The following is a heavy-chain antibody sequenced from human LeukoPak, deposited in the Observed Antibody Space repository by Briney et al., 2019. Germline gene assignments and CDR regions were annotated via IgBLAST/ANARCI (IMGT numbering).Heavy chain of an antibody. Sequence: PPETLSLTCTVSGGSISSSNYYWGWIRQPPGKGLEWIGSIYYSGSTYYNPSLKSRVTISVDTSKNQFSLKLSSVTAADTAVYYCARSSDELLPDYWGQGTLVTVSS. CDR1: GGSISSSNYY. V-gene: IGHV4-39*07. D-gene: IGHD2-15*01. CDR3: ARSSDELLPDY. CDR2: IYYSGST. J-gene: IGHJ4*02.